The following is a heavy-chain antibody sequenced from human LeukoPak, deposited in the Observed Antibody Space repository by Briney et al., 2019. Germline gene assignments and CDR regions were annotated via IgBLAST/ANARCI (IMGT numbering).Heavy chain of an antibody. Sequence: MTSETLSLTCTVSGYSISSGYYWCWILQPPGKGLERIGSIYYSGSTYYNPSLKNRVTISVDTSKNQFSLKLSSVTAADTAVYYCARVMRVGAVAGTVDYWGQGTLVTVSS. D-gene: IGHD6-19*01. CDR1: GYSISSGYY. CDR2: IYYSGST. V-gene: IGHV4-38-2*02. CDR3: ARVMRVGAVAGTVDY. J-gene: IGHJ4*02.